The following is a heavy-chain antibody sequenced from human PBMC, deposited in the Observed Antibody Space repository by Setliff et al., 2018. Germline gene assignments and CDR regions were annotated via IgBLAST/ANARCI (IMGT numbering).Heavy chain of an antibody. CDR3: ARASRFATIVWKGDYYMDV. CDR1: GYTITNFA. V-gene: IGHV7-4-1*02. J-gene: IGHJ6*03. D-gene: IGHD3-16*02. Sequence: GASVKVSCKASGYTITNFALNWVRQAPGQGPEWMGWINTNSGNPTYAQGFTGRFVFSLDTSVSTAYLQISSLKAEDTAIYYCARASRFATIVWKGDYYMDVWGKGTTVTVS. CDR2: INTNSGNP.